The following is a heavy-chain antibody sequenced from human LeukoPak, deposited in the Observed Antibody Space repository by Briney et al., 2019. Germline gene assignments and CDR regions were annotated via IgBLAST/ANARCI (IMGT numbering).Heavy chain of an antibody. CDR3: ARHAQQLVRNYYFYSMDV. CDR1: GVSVSNYY. J-gene: IGHJ6*03. Sequence: SETLSLTCTVSGVSVSNYYWHWIRQSPGKGLEWIGFVYTSGITNYNPSLKSRLTISLDTSKNHFSLKLTSVTAADSAVYYCARHAQQLVRNYYFYSMDVWGTGTAVTVSS. CDR2: VYTSGIT. V-gene: IGHV4-4*08. D-gene: IGHD6-6*01.